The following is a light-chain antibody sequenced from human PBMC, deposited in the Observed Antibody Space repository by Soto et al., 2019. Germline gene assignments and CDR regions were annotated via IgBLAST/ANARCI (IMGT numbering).Light chain of an antibody. Sequence: EILLTQSPGTLSLSPGEGATLSCRASQSVSTNFFAWYQQKPGQAPSLLIYGASTRATGIPDRFSGSGSGTDFTLTISRLEPEDFAVYYCQQYGRTSWTFGQGTKV. CDR2: GAS. J-gene: IGKJ1*01. V-gene: IGKV3-20*01. CDR3: QQYGRTSWT. CDR1: QSVSTNF.